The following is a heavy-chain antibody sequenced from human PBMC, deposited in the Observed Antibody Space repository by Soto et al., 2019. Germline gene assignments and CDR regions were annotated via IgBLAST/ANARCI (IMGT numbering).Heavy chain of an antibody. Sequence: GSLRPSCAAAAFSLSSYAMVLVGPATGKGLECVSASSGSGCSTYYADHVKGRFTIPRDKSKNTLYLQMNSRRAEDTAVYYCANDSSPAPACDYWGHGTLVTGSS. V-gene: IGHV3-23*01. J-gene: IGHJ4*01. CDR3: ANDSSPAPACDY. CDR1: AFSLSSYA. CDR2: SSGSGCST.